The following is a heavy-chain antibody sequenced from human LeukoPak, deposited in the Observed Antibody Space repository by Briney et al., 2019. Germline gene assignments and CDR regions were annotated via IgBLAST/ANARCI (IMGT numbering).Heavy chain of an antibody. Sequence: TGGSLRLSCAASGLTVSSNYMSWVRQAPGKGLEWVSYITSSGSVIHYSDSVRGRFTISRDNAKSSLYLQMNSLRAEDTAIYYCARDWASPGPTTIWGQGTLVTVSS. CDR3: ARDWASPGPTTI. D-gene: IGHD1-26*01. CDR2: ITSSGSVI. J-gene: IGHJ4*02. CDR1: GLTVSSNY. V-gene: IGHV3-48*01.